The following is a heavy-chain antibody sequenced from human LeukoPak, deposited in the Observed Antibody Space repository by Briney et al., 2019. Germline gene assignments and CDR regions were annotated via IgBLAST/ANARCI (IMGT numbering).Heavy chain of an antibody. CDR1: GFTFSSFA. D-gene: IGHD6-19*01. CDR2: ISGSGGSR. J-gene: IGHJ4*02. V-gene: IGHV3-23*01. Sequence: GGSLRLSCAASGFTFSSFAMSWVRQAPGKGLEWVSAISGSGGSRYYADSVQGRYSISRDNSKNTLYLQMNSLRAEDTAAYYCARTMYSSGWLAYFDYWGQGTLVTVSS. CDR3: ARTMYSSGWLAYFDY.